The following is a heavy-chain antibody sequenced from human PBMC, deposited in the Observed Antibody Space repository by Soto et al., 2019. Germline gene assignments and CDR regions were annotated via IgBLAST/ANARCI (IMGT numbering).Heavy chain of an antibody. D-gene: IGHD2-21*02. V-gene: IGHV3-30-3*01. Sequence: ESGGGVVQPGRSLRLSCAASGFTFSSYAMHWVRQAPGKGLEWVAVISYDGSNKYYADSVKGRFTISRDNSKNTLYLQMNSLRNEDTAAYYYARDTTAYCGGDCYSDYFDYWGQGTLVTVSS. CDR2: ISYDGSNK. J-gene: IGHJ4*02. CDR1: GFTFSSYA. CDR3: ARDTTAYCGGDCYSDYFDY.